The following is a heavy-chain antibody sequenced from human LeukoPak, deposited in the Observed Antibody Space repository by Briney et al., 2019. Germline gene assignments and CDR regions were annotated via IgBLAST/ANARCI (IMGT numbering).Heavy chain of an antibody. CDR3: ARGTPTVTDAFDI. D-gene: IGHD4-17*01. V-gene: IGHV1-69*01. Sequence: SSVKVSCKXSGGTFSSYAISWVRQTPGQGLEWMGGIIPIFGTANYAQKFQGRVTITADESTSTAYMELSSLRSEDTAVYSCARGTPTVTDAFDIWGQGTMVTVSS. CDR1: GGTFSSYA. CDR2: IIPIFGTA. J-gene: IGHJ3*02.